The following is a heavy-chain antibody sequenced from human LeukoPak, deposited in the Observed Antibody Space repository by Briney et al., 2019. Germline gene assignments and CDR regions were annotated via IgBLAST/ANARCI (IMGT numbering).Heavy chain of an antibody. V-gene: IGHV4-4*02. J-gene: IGHJ5*02. Sequence: PSETLSLTCAVSGGSISSNHWWNWVRLPPGKGLEWIGEIYHSGSTNYNPSLKSRVTISVDTSKNQFSLKLSSVTAADTAVYYCARVFSYPLRAPFDPWGQGTLVTVSS. CDR2: IYHSGST. D-gene: IGHD3-3*01. CDR1: GGSISSNHW. CDR3: ARVFSYPLRAPFDP.